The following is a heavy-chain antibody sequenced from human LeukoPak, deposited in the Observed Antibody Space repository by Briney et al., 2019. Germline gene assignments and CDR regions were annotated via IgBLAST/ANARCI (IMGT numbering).Heavy chain of an antibody. Sequence: PGGSLRLSCAASGFTFSSYAMSWVRQAPGKGLEWVSAIGSTTYYADSVKGRFTISRDNSKSTLYLQMNSLRAEDTAVYYCAKDQGSHAFDIWGQGTMVTVSS. V-gene: IGHV3-23*01. J-gene: IGHJ3*02. CDR2: IGSTT. CDR3: AKDQGSHAFDI. CDR1: GFTFSSYA.